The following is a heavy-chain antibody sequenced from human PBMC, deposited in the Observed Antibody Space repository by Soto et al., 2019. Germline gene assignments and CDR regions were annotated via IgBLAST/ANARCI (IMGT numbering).Heavy chain of an antibody. V-gene: IGHV1-46*01. J-gene: IGHJ5*02. D-gene: IGHD6-13*01. CDR3: ARANWGQQLVPNWFDP. Sequence: GVSVKVSCKASGYTFTSYYMHCPRQAPGQGLEWMGIINPSGGSTSYAQKFQGRATMTRDTSTSTVYMELSSLRSEDTAVYYCARANWGQQLVPNWFDPWGQGTLVTVSS. CDR1: GYTFTSYY. CDR2: INPSGGST.